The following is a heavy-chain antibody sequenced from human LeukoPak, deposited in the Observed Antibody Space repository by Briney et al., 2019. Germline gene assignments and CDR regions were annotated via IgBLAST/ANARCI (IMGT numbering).Heavy chain of an antibody. CDR1: GYSFISYW. J-gene: IGHJ4*02. Sequence: GESLKISCKGSGYSFISYWIGWVRPMPGKGLEWMGIIYPGDSDTRYSPSFQGQVTISADKSISTAYLQWSSLKASDTAMYYCARRFYYDSSGYPDYWGQGTLVTVSS. V-gene: IGHV5-51*01. D-gene: IGHD3-22*01. CDR2: IYPGDSDT. CDR3: ARRFYYDSSGYPDY.